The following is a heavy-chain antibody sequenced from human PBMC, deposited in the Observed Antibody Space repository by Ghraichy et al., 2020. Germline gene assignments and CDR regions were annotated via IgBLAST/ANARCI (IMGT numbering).Heavy chain of an antibody. CDR3: ARYCGSGNYCLDS. Sequence: SDTLSLTCAIYGDSFSAYYWSWVRQPPGKRLEWIGEVNESGTKNYNPSLKSRVTISVDTSKKQLSLKLISVTAADTAMYYCARYCGSGNYCLDSWGQGTLVTVSS. D-gene: IGHD3-10*01. CDR1: GDSFSAYY. J-gene: IGHJ4*02. CDR2: VNESGTK. V-gene: IGHV4-34*01.